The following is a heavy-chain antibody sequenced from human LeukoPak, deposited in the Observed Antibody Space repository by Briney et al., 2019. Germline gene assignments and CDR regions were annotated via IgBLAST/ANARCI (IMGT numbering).Heavy chain of an antibody. CDR3: ASATYYYDSSGYFDY. V-gene: IGHV1-46*01. CDR2: INPSGGST. CDR1: GYTFTSYY. Sequence: ASVKVSCKASGYTFTSYYMHWVRQAPGQGLEWMGLINPSGGSTSYAQKFQGRVTMTRDTSTSTVYMELSSLRSEDTAVYYCASATYYYDSSGYFDYWGQGTLVTVSS. D-gene: IGHD3-22*01. J-gene: IGHJ4*02.